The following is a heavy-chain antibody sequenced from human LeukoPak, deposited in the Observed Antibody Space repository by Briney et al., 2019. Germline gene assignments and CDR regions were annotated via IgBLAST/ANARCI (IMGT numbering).Heavy chain of an antibody. Sequence: ASVKVSYKASGYFFTNYGISWVRQAPGQGLEWMGWISGYNGNTYYAQNFQGRVTMTTDTSTSTAYMELRSLSSDDTAMYYCARGLRYTYGIDYWGQGTQVSVSS. CDR2: ISGYNGNT. V-gene: IGHV1-18*01. D-gene: IGHD5-18*01. J-gene: IGHJ4*02. CDR1: GYFFTNYG. CDR3: ARGLRYTYGIDY.